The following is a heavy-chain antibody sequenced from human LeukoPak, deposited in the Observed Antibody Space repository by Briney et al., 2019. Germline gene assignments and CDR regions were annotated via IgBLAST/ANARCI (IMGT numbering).Heavy chain of an antibody. Sequence: GASVKVSCKASGGTFSSYAISWVRQAPGQGLEWMGGIIPIFGTANYAQKFQGRVTITADESTSTAYMELSSLRSEDTAVYYCARDSIYSSSWPNYYYYMDVWGKGTTVTVSS. CDR1: GGTFSSYA. V-gene: IGHV1-69*13. J-gene: IGHJ6*03. D-gene: IGHD6-13*01. CDR2: IIPIFGTA. CDR3: ARDSIYSSSWPNYYYYMDV.